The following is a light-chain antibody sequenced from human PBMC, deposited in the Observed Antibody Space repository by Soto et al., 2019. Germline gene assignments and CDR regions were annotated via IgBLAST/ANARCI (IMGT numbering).Light chain of an antibody. Sequence: QSALTQPASVSGSPGQSITISCTGTSSDVGGYNYVSWYQQHPGKAPKLMNYEVSNRPSGVSNRFSGSKSGNTASLTISGLQAEDEADYYCSSYTSSSIYVFGTGTKVTVL. J-gene: IGLJ1*01. CDR1: SSDVGGYNY. CDR3: SSYTSSSIYV. V-gene: IGLV2-14*01. CDR2: EVS.